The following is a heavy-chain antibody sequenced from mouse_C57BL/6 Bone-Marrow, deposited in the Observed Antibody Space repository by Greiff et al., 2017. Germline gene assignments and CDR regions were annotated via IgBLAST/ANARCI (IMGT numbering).Heavy chain of an antibody. CDR2: FYPSSGNT. Sequence: QVQLQQSGAELARPGASVKLSCKASGYTFTSYGISWVKQRTGQGLEWIGEFYPSSGNTYYHEKFKGKATLTADKSSSTAYMELRSLTSEDSAVYFWARKRRLLLLYWGQGTTLTGSS. CDR1: GYTFTSYG. V-gene: IGHV1-81*01. D-gene: IGHD2-3*01. J-gene: IGHJ2*01. CDR3: ARKRRLLLLY.